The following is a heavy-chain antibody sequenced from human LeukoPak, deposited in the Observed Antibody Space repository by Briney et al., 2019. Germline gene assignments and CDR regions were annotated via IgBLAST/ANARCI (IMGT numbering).Heavy chain of an antibody. CDR3: AKRGSGYYYDY. V-gene: IGHV3-23*01. Sequence: PGGSLRLSCAASGFTFSSYTMSWVRQAPGKGLEWVSTIGGSGDTTYYADSVKGRFTISRDNSKNTLYLQMNSLRAEDTAVYYCAKRGSGYYYDYWGQGTLVTVSS. CDR2: IGGSGDTT. CDR1: GFTFSSYT. D-gene: IGHD3-22*01. J-gene: IGHJ4*02.